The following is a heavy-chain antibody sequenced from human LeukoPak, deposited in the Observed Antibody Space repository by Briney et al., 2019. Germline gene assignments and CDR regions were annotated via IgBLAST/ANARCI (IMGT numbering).Heavy chain of an antibody. CDR2: INHSGST. CDR1: GGAFSNYY. CDR3: ARHLGDGYNYWFDP. J-gene: IGHJ5*02. Sequence: SETLSLTCAVYGGAFSNYYWSWIRQPPGKGLEWIGEINHSGSTDYNSSLKSRVTMSVDTSKNQFSLKLSSVTAADTAVYYCARHLGDGYNYWFDPWGQGTLVTVSS. V-gene: IGHV4-34*01. D-gene: IGHD5-24*01.